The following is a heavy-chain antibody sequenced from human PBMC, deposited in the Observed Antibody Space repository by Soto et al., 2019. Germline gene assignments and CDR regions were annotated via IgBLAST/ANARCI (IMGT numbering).Heavy chain of an antibody. CDR1: GGSISSYY. D-gene: IGHD2-15*01. CDR3: ARSPYCSGGSCYDSYYMDV. V-gene: IGHV4-59*01. CDR2: IYYSGST. Sequence: SETLSLTCTVSGGSISSYYWSWIRQPPGKGLEWIGYIYYSGSTNYNPSLKSRVTISVDTSKNQFSLKLSSVTAADTAVYYCARSPYCSGGSCYDSYYMDVWGKGTTVTVSS. J-gene: IGHJ6*03.